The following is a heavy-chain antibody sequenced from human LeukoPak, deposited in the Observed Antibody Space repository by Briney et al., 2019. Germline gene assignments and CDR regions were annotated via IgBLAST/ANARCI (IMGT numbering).Heavy chain of an antibody. CDR2: IWYDGSNK. CDR3: AKGSPADYYDDAGMSFDY. CDR1: GFTFSSYG. J-gene: IGHJ4*02. V-gene: IGHV3-33*06. Sequence: GGSLRLSCAASGFTFSSYGTHWVRQAPGKGLEWVAVIWYDGSNKYYVDSVKGRFTISRDNSKSTLYLQMNSLRAEDTAVYYCAKGSPADYYDDAGMSFDYWGQGTLVTVSS. D-gene: IGHD3-22*01.